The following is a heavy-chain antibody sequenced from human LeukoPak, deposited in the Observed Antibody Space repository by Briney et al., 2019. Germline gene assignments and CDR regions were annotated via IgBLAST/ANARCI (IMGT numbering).Heavy chain of an antibody. V-gene: IGHV3-11*05. J-gene: IGHJ4*02. D-gene: IGHD1-14*01. CDR2: ISSSGAST. CDR1: GFTFSDYY. CDR3: ARGDRVIDY. Sequence: GGSLRLSCAASGFTFSDYYMSWFRQAPGKGLEWVSYISSSGASTNYADSVKGRFTISRDNAKNSPHLQMNSLRAEDTAVYYCARGDRVIDYWGQGTLVTVSS.